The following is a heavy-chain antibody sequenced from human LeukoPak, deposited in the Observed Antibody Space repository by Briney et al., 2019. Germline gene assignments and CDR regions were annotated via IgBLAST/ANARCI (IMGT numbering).Heavy chain of an antibody. Sequence: GGSLRLSCAASDFTFSGYWMHWVRQAPGKGLVWVSRMNSDGSSTNYADSLKGRFTISRDDAENTLYLQMNSLRAEDTAVYYCVRYGSAYLDYWGRGTLVTVSS. J-gene: IGHJ4*02. CDR1: DFTFSGYW. D-gene: IGHD3-22*01. CDR2: MNSDGSST. V-gene: IGHV3-74*01. CDR3: VRYGSAYLDY.